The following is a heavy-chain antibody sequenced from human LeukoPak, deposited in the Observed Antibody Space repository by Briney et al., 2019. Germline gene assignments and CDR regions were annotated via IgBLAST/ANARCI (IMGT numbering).Heavy chain of an antibody. D-gene: IGHD3-3*01. J-gene: IGHJ3*02. Sequence: GGSLRLSCAASGFTFSSYAMSWVRQAPGKGLEWVSAISGSGGSTYYADSVKGRFTISRDNSKNTLYLQMNSLRAEDTAVYYCARVQAAANDFWSGYYEKGGAFDIWGQGTMVTVSS. V-gene: IGHV3-23*01. CDR2: ISGSGGST. CDR1: GFTFSSYA. CDR3: ARVQAAANDFWSGYYEKGGAFDI.